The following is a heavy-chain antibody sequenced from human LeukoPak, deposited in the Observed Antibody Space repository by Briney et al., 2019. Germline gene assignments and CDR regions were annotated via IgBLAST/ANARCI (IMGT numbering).Heavy chain of an antibody. D-gene: IGHD5-18*01. CDR3: ARYYVDTAMAIDY. CDR2: ISRSSSYI. CDR1: GFTFSSYA. Sequence: GGSLRLSCAASGFTFSSYAMSWVRQAPGRGVEWVASISRSSSYIYYADSVKGRFTISRDNAKNSLYPQMNSLRAADTAVYYCARYYVDTAMAIDYWGQGTLVTVSS. V-gene: IGHV3-21*01. J-gene: IGHJ4*02.